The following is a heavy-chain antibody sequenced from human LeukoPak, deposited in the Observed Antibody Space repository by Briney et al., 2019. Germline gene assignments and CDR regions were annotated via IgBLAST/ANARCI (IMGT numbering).Heavy chain of an antibody. J-gene: IGHJ4*02. CDR3: AKSAAAGGAFDY. CDR1: GFTFSSYG. CDR2: ISYDGSNK. D-gene: IGHD6-13*01. Sequence: PGGSLRLSCAASGFTFSSYGMHWVRQAPGKGLEWVAVISYDGSNKYYADSVKGRFTISRDNSKNTLYLQMNSLRAEDTAVYYCAKSAAAGGAFDYWGQGTLVTVSS. V-gene: IGHV3-30*18.